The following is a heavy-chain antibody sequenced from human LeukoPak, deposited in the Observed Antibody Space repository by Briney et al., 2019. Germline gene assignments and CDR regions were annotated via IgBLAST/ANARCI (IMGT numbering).Heavy chain of an antibody. D-gene: IGHD6-6*01. CDR1: GESFSGYY. CDR3: AREYSSPNYYYYYYMDV. Sequence: SETLSLTCAVYGESFSGYYWSWIRQPPGKGLEWIGEINHSGSTNYNPSLKSRVTISVDTSKNQFSLKLSSVTAADTAVYYCAREYSSPNYYYYYYMDVWGKGTTVTVSS. J-gene: IGHJ6*03. CDR2: INHSGST. V-gene: IGHV4-34*01.